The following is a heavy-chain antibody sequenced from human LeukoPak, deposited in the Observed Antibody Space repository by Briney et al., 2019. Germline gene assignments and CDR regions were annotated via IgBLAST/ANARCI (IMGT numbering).Heavy chain of an antibody. CDR3: ARGSPQLGYCSSTSCSTVNWFDP. CDR2: INHSGST. Sequence: SETLSLTCAVYGGSFSGYYWSWIRQPPGKGLEWIGEINHSGSTNYNPSLKSRVTISVDTSKNQFSLKLSSVTAAGTAVYYCARGSPQLGYCSSTSCSTVNWFDPWGQGTLVTVSS. CDR1: GGSFSGYY. V-gene: IGHV4-34*01. D-gene: IGHD2-2*01. J-gene: IGHJ5*02.